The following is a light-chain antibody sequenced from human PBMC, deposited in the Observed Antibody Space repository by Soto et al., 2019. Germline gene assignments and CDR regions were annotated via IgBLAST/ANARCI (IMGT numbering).Light chain of an antibody. J-gene: IGKJ4*01. CDR3: QQYSSSPIT. CDR2: GAS. CDR1: QSVSSSY. V-gene: IGKV3-20*01. Sequence: EIVLTQSPGTLSLSPGERATLSCRASQSVSSSYLAWYQQKPGQAPRLLIYGASSRATGIPDRFSGSGSGTDCTLTISRLEPEDFAVYYCQQYSSSPITFGGGTKVEIK.